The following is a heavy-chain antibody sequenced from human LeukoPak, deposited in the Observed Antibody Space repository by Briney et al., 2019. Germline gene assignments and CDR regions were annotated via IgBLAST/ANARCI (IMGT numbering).Heavy chain of an antibody. CDR3: ARGLVVVTAAGRNWFDP. J-gene: IGHJ5*02. V-gene: IGHV1-2*02. Sequence: ASVKVSCKASGYTFTGYYMHWVPHAPGQGLEWMGWINPSSGGTNYAQKFQGRVTMTRDTSISTAYMELSRLRSDDTAVYYCARGLVVVTAAGRNWFDPWGQGTLVTVSS. D-gene: IGHD2-21*02. CDR2: INPSSGGT. CDR1: GYTFTGYY.